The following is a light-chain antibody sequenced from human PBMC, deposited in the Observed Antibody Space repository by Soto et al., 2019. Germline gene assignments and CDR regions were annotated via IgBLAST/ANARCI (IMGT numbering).Light chain of an antibody. J-gene: IGKJ1*01. V-gene: IGKV3-11*01. CDR1: QGVGKY. CDR3: QQRGNRPPWT. CDR2: DAS. Sequence: EIVTTQSPATLALSPGERATLSCRAGQGVGKYLVWYQQKPGQAPRLLIYDASNRATGIPARFSGSGSGTDFTLTISSLEPEDFAVYYCQQRGNRPPWTFGQGTKVDIK.